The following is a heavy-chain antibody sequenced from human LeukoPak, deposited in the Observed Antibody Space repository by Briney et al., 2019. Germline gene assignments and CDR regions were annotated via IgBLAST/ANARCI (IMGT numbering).Heavy chain of an antibody. J-gene: IGHJ4*02. CDR1: GFAFSSYE. CDR2: ISSSGSTI. Sequence: GALRLSCAASGFAFSSYEMNWVRQAPGKGLEWVSYISSSGSTIYYADSVKGRFTISRDNAKNSLYLQMSSLRAEDTAVYYCARWYGSGWYYFDYWGQGTLVTVSS. D-gene: IGHD6-19*01. V-gene: IGHV3-48*03. CDR3: ARWYGSGWYYFDY.